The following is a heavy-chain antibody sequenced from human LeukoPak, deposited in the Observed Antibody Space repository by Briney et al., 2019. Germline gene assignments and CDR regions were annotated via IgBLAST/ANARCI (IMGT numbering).Heavy chain of an antibody. Sequence: ASVKVSFKFSGYTLTELSMHWVRQAPAKGLEWVGDCDPEDGETIYAQKFQGRVTMTEDISTDTAYMELSSLRSEDTAVYYCATGGYYYDSSGYYVLDYWGQGTLVTVSS. CDR3: ATGGYYYDSSGYYVLDY. CDR1: GYTLTELS. D-gene: IGHD3-22*01. J-gene: IGHJ4*02. V-gene: IGHV1-24*01. CDR2: CDPEDGET.